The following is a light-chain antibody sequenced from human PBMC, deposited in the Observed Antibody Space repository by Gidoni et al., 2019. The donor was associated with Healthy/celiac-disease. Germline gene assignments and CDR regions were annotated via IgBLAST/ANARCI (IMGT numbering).Light chain of an antibody. CDR2: GTS. CDR3: QSYDSSLSVWV. J-gene: IGLJ3*02. Sequence: QSVLTQPPSVSGAPGQRVTISCTGSSSNIGAGYDVHWYQQLPGTAPKLLIYGTSNRPSGVPDRSSGSKSGTSASLAITGLQAEDEADYYCQSYDSSLSVWVFGGGTKLTVL. CDR1: SSNIGAGYD. V-gene: IGLV1-40*01.